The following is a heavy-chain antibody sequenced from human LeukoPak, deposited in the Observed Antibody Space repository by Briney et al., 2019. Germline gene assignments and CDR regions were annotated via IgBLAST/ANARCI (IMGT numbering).Heavy chain of an antibody. J-gene: IGHJ4*02. V-gene: IGHV3-23*01. CDR1: GFTSRSYA. D-gene: IGHD6-6*01. CDR2: IGGSGTST. CDR3: ARTSYSTSDGY. Sequence: GGSLRLSCAASGFTSRSYAMTWFRQAPGKGLEWVSSIGGSGTSTYYGDSVKGRFTISRDNSKNTLYLQMNSLRAEDTAVYYCARTSYSTSDGYWGQGTLVTVSS.